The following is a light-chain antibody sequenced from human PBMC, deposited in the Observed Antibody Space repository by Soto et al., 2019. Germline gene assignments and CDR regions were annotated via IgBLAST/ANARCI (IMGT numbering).Light chain of an antibody. V-gene: IGLV2-14*01. CDR1: SSDIGASNF. CDR2: EAT. CDR3: ISYKTDDTFV. Sequence: QSALAQPPSVSGSPGQSITVSCTGTSSDIGASNFVSWYQHLPGRAPKVIIFEATNRPSGVSDRFSGSKAGITASLTISGLQADDEGEYFCISYKTDDTFVFGTGTKGHRP. J-gene: IGLJ1*01.